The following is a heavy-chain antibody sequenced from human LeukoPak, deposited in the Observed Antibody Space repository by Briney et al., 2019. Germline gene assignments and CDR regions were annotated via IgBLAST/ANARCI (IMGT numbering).Heavy chain of an antibody. CDR2: ISGNSGTT. CDR3: ARDGGDIVATEPYFDY. CDR1: GFTFSSYG. V-gene: IGHV3-23*01. J-gene: IGHJ4*02. D-gene: IGHD5-12*01. Sequence: GGSLRLSCAASGFTFSSYGMSWVRQAPGKGLEWVSGISGNSGTTYYADSVKGRFTISRDNAKNSLYLQMNSLRAEDTAVYYCARDGGDIVATEPYFDYWGQGTLVTVSS.